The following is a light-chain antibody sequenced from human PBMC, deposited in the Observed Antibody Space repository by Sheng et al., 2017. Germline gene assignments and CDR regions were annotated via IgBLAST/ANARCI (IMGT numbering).Light chain of an antibody. J-gene: IGKJ5*01. CDR2: KAS. V-gene: IGKV1-5*03. CDR1: QSISSW. Sequence: DIQMTQSPSSLSASVGDRVTITCRASQSISSWLAWYQQKPGKAPKLLIYKASSLESGVPSRFSGSGSGTDFTFTISSLQPEDIGTYYCQQYENLPTFGQGTRV. CDR3: QQYENLPT.